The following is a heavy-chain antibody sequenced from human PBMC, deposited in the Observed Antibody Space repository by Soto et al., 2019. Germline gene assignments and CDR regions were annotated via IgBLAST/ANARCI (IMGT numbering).Heavy chain of an antibody. D-gene: IGHD2-15*01. CDR2: ISGSGGST. J-gene: IGHJ6*02. CDR3: ANERRYSGNYYYYYGMDV. CDR1: GFTFSSYA. V-gene: IGHV3-23*01. Sequence: EVQLLESGGGLVQPGGSLRLSCAASGFTFSSYAMSWVRQAPGKGLEWVSAISGSGGSTYYADSVKGRFTISRDNSKNTLYLQMNSLRAEDTALYYCANERRYSGNYYYYYGMDVWGQGTTVTVSS.